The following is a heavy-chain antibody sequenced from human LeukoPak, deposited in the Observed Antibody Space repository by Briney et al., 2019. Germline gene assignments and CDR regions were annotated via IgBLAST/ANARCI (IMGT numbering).Heavy chain of an antibody. D-gene: IGHD3-10*01. Sequence: ASVKVSCKASGYTFTSYYMHWVRQAPGQGLEWMGIINPSGGSTSYAQKFQGRVTMTRDMSTSTVYMGLRSLRSEDTAVYYCARGAGSYGYYFDYWGQGTLVTVSS. CDR2: INPSGGST. CDR3: ARGAGSYGYYFDY. J-gene: IGHJ4*02. V-gene: IGHV1-46*01. CDR1: GYTFTSYY.